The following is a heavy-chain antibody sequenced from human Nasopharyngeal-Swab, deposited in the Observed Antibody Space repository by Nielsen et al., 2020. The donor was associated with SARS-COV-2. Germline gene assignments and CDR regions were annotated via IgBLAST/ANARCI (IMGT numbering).Heavy chain of an antibody. CDR3: ARVGGGSYYFDY. CDR2: ISGSGGST. CDR1: GFTFSSYG. D-gene: IGHD1-26*01. J-gene: IGHJ4*02. Sequence: GESLKISCAASGFTFSSYGMHWVRQAPGKGLEWVSAISGSGGSTYYADSVKGRFTISRDNSKNTLYLQMNSLRAEDTAVYYCARVGGGSYYFDYWGQGTLVTVSS. V-gene: IGHV3-23*01.